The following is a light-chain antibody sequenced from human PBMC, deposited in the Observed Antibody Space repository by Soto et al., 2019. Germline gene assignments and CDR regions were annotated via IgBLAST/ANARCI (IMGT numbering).Light chain of an antibody. CDR2: EVS. CDR1: SSDVGGYNY. Sequence: QSVLTQPPSASGSPGQSVTISCTGTSSDVGGYNYVSWYQQHPGKAPKLMIYEVSKRPSGVPARFSGSKSGNTASLTVSRLQAEDEADYYCSSYAGSNRVVFGGGTKLTVL. CDR3: SSYAGSNRVV. J-gene: IGLJ2*01. V-gene: IGLV2-8*01.